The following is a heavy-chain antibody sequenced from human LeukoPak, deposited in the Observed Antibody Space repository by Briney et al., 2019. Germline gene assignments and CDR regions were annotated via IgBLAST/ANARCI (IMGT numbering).Heavy chain of an antibody. CDR3: AKVSGRDGYVQRKV. D-gene: IGHD5-24*01. CDR2: INPSLNPGPEIT. CDR1: GYTFSSYH. Sequence: PSASVKVSCKASGYTFSSYHIHWVRQAPGQGLEWMGKINPSLNPGPEITTYAQKLQGRVTMTRDTSTSTVFMELSSLRSEDTALYYCAKVSGRDGYVQRKVWGQGTLVTVSS. V-gene: IGHV1-46*04. J-gene: IGHJ4*02.